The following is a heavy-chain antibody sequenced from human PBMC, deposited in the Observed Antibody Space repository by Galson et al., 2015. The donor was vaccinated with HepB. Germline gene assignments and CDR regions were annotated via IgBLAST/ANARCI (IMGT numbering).Heavy chain of an antibody. Sequence: SETLSLTCTVSGGSISSSSYYWGWIRQPPGKGLEWIGSIYYSGSTYYNPSLKSRVTISVDTSKNQFSLKLSSVTAADTAVYYCARNCRGGCGYSYGSIDYWGQGTLVTVSS. V-gene: IGHV4-39*01. CDR3: ARNCRGGCGYSYGSIDY. CDR2: IYYSGST. D-gene: IGHD5-18*01. CDR1: GGSISSSSYY. J-gene: IGHJ4*02.